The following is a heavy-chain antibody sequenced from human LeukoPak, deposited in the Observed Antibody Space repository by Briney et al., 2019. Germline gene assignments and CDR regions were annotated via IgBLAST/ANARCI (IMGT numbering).Heavy chain of an antibody. D-gene: IGHD3-22*01. CDR3: ARRAWYYDSSGYYYFDY. CDR1: GYSFISYW. V-gene: IGHV5-51*01. J-gene: IGHJ4*02. Sequence: GESLKISCKGSGYSFISYWIGWVRQMPGKGLEWMGIIYPGDSDTRYSPSFQGQVTISADKSIRNAYLQWSSLKASDTAMYYCARRAWYYDSSGYYYFDYWGQGTLVTVSS. CDR2: IYPGDSDT.